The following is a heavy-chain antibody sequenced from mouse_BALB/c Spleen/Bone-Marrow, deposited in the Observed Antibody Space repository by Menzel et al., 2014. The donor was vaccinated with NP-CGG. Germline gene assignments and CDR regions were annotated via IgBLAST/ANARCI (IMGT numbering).Heavy chain of an antibody. CDR3: SRGVDGYSWSAY. Sequence: EVKVVESGGGLVQPGGSLKLSCAASGFTFRSYGMSWVRQTPDKRLEIVANINNNGVYTYYPDSVKGRFTISRDNAKNTLYLQMSSLKSKDTAMYYCSRGVDGYSWSAYWGQGPLVTVSA. CDR2: INNNGVYT. V-gene: IGHV5-6-3*01. CDR1: GFTFRSYG. J-gene: IGHJ3*01. D-gene: IGHD2-3*01.